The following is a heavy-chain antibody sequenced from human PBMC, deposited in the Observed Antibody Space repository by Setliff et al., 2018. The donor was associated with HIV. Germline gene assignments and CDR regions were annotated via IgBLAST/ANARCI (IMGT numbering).Heavy chain of an antibody. J-gene: IGHJ4*02. CDR3: ATYSSSWPDY. D-gene: IGHD6-13*01. Sequence: LSLTCTVSGGSISSSSYYWGWIRQPPGKGLEWIGSIYYSGSTYYNPSLKSRVTISVDTSKNQFSLKLSSVTAADTSVYYCATYSSSWPDYWGQGTLVTVSS. V-gene: IGHV4-39*01. CDR1: GGSISSSSYY. CDR2: IYYSGST.